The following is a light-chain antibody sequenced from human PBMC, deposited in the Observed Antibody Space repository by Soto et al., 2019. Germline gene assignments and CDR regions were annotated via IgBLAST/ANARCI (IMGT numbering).Light chain of an antibody. CDR3: QHYNSYPWT. CDR2: KAS. Sequence: DIQMAQSPSSVSASVGDRVTITCRASQSISNWLAWYQQKPGKAPKLLIHKASSLESGVPSRFSGSGSGTEFTLTISSLQPDDFATYYCQHYNSYPWTFGQGTKVDIK. J-gene: IGKJ1*01. CDR1: QSISNW. V-gene: IGKV1-5*03.